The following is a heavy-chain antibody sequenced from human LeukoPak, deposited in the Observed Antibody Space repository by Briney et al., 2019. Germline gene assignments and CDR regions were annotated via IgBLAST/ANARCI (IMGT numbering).Heavy chain of an antibody. CDR1: GGSISSYY. CDR3: ARHARFYYDSSGYACFDY. V-gene: IGHV4-59*08. D-gene: IGHD3-22*01. Sequence: SETLSLTCTVSGGSISSYYWSWIRQPPGKGLEWIGYIYYSGSTNYNPSLKSRVTISVDTSKNQFSLKLSSVTAADTAVYYCARHARFYYDSSGYACFDYWGQGTLVTVSS. CDR2: IYYSGST. J-gene: IGHJ4*02.